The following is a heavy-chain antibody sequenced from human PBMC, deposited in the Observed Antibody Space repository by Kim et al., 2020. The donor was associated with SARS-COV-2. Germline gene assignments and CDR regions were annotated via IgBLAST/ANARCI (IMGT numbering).Heavy chain of an antibody. D-gene: IGHD2-2*01. Sequence: GGSLRLSCAASGFTFSSYGMHWVRQAPGKGLEWVAVISYDGSHKYYADSVKGRFTISRDNSKNTLYLQMNSLRAVDTAVYYCARDVIVVVPTVNHYYYYGMDVWGQGTTVTVSS. V-gene: IGHV3-30*03. CDR3: ARDVIVVVPTVNHYYYYGMDV. CDR2: ISYDGSHK. J-gene: IGHJ6*02. CDR1: GFTFSSYG.